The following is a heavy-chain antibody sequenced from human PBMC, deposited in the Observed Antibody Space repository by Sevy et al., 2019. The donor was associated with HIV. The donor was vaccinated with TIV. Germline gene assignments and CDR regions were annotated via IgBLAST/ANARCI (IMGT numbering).Heavy chain of an antibody. V-gene: IGHV4-59*08. CDR1: GGSINSDH. Sequence: SETLSLTCTVSGGSINSDHWNWIRQPPGKGLEWIGYVYYTAGTNYNPSLKNRVTISVDRTKNQFSLKRTSVTAADTAVYYCARRNDFDIWGQGTMVTVSS. CDR3: ARRNDFDI. J-gene: IGHJ3*02. CDR2: VYYTAGT.